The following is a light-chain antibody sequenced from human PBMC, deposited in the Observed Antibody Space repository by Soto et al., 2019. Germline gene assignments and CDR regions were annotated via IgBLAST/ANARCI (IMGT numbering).Light chain of an antibody. CDR1: SGSIASNY. CDR3: QSYDSSNSWV. V-gene: IGLV6-57*02. J-gene: IGLJ3*02. CDR2: EDN. Sequence: NFMLTQPHSVSESPGKTVTISCTGSSGSIASNYVQWYQQRPGSASTTVIYEDNQRPSGVPDRFSGSIDSSSNSASLTISGLKTEDEADYYCQSYDSSNSWVFGGGTKLTVL.